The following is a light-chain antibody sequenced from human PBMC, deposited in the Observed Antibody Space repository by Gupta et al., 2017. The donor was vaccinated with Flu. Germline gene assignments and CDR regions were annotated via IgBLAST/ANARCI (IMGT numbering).Light chain of an antibody. J-gene: IGKJ1*01. Sequence: IAITASPLPVPVTPGEPAAISCRSSQSRLYSNGYNYVNWYLQKPGQSQQLLIHLGSNRASGVPDRFSGSGAGTDFTLKISRVEAEDVGVYYCMQPLNSPWTFGQGTKVEIK. CDR2: LGS. CDR1: QSRLYSNGYNY. CDR3: MQPLNSPWT. V-gene: IGKV2-28*01.